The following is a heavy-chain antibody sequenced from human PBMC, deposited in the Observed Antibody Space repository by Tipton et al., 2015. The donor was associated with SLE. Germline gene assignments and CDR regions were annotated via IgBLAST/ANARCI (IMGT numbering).Heavy chain of an antibody. J-gene: IGHJ5*01. D-gene: IGHD2-15*01. Sequence: SLRLSCAASGFIFSDFTMSWVRQAPGKGLEWVSAIRHSVSDTYYTDSVKGRFTIPRDNTQNTLYLQMSSLRVEDTALYYCAKVLRGSSIDMSWDSWGQGTLVTVSS. CDR1: GFIFSDFT. CDR3: AKVLRGSSIDMSWDS. V-gene: IGHV3-23*01. CDR2: IRHSVSDT.